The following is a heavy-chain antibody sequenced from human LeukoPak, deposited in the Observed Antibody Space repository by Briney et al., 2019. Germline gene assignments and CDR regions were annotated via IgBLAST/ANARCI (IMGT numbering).Heavy chain of an antibody. CDR3: ARGIAVADYYYYYGMDV. CDR1: GGTFSSYA. J-gene: IGHJ6*02. V-gene: IGHV1-69*13. Sequence: ASVKVSCKASGGTFSSYAISWVRQAPGHGLEWMGGIIPIFGTANYAQKFQGRVTITADESTSTAYMELSSLRSEDTAVYYCARGIAVADYYYYYGMDVWGQGTTVTVSS. D-gene: IGHD6-19*01. CDR2: IIPIFGTA.